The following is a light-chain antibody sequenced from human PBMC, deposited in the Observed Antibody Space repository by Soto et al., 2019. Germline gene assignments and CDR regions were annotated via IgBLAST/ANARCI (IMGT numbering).Light chain of an antibody. Sequence: QSVLTQPPSMSGAPGQRVTISCTGTSSNIGAGYGVHWYQQLPGTAPKLLIYGNNNRPSGVPDRFSGSKSGTSVSLAITGLQAEDEADYYCQSYDNSLSGYVFGTGTKLTVL. V-gene: IGLV1-40*01. CDR3: QSYDNSLSGYV. J-gene: IGLJ1*01. CDR2: GNN. CDR1: SSNIGAGYG.